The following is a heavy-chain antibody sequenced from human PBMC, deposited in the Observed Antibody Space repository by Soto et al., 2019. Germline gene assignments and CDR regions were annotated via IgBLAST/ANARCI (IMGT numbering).Heavy chain of an antibody. D-gene: IGHD4-17*01. CDR2: ISDYNGNT. V-gene: IGHV1-18*01. CDR1: GYTFTSYG. J-gene: IGHJ4*02. CDR3: ARDMGDYPMGDY. Sequence: ASVKVSCKASGYTFTSYGISWVRQAPGQGLEWMGWISDYNGNTNYAQKLQGRVTMTTETSTSTAYMELRSLRSDDTAVYYCARDMGDYPMGDYWGQGTLVTVSS.